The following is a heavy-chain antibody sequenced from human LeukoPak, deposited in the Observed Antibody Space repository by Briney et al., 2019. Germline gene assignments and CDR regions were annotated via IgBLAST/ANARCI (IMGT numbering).Heavy chain of an antibody. CDR3: ARGREYSTGWNAYYFDY. Sequence: PGGSLRLSCAASGFTFSSYGMHWVRQAPGKGLEWVAVIWYDGSNKYYADSVKGRFTISRDNSKNTLYLQMNSLRAEDTAVYYCARGREYSTGWNAYYFDYWGQGTLVTVSS. V-gene: IGHV3-33*01. CDR1: GFTFSSYG. CDR2: IWYDGSNK. D-gene: IGHD6-19*01. J-gene: IGHJ4*02.